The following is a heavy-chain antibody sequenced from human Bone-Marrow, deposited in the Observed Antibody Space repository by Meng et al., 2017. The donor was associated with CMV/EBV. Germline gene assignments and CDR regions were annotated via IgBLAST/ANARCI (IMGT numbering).Heavy chain of an antibody. CDR2: ISAYNGNT. CDR1: GYTFTSYG. CDR3: ARIVVPAARVSYYYGMDV. D-gene: IGHD2-2*01. Sequence: ASVKVSCKASGYTFTSYGISWVRQAPGQGLEWMGWISAYNGNTNFAQNLQGRVTITADKSTSTAYMELSSLRSEDTAVYYCARIVVPAARVSYYYGMDVWGQGTTVTVSS. J-gene: IGHJ6*02. V-gene: IGHV1-18*01.